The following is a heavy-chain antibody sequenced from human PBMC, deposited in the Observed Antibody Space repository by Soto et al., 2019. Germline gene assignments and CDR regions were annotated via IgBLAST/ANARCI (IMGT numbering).Heavy chain of an antibody. CDR3: ARDLGDYYYDSSGYYWTY. D-gene: IGHD3-22*01. CDR2: ISAYNGNT. Sequence: QVQLVQSGAEVKKPGASVKVSCKASGYTFTSYGISWVRQAPGQGLEWMGWISAYNGNTNYAQKLQGRVTMTTDTSTSTAYMELSSLRSDDTAVYYCARDLGDYYYDSSGYYWTYWGQGTLVTVSS. CDR1: GYTFTSYG. J-gene: IGHJ4*02. V-gene: IGHV1-18*01.